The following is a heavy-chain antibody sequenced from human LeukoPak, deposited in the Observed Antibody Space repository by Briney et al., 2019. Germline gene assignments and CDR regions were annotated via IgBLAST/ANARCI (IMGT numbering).Heavy chain of an antibody. CDR2: INHSGST. J-gene: IGHJ3*02. CDR3: ARRIRIYCTGSSCPGGDAFGI. CDR1: GRSFSGFY. D-gene: IGHD2-15*01. V-gene: IGHV4-34*01. Sequence: PSETLSLTCAVYGRSFSGFYWDWIRQPPGKGLEWIGEINHSGSTNYNPSLKSRVTISVATSKNQFSLKLSSVTAADTAVYYCARRIRIYCTGSSCPGGDAFGIWGQGTMVTVSS.